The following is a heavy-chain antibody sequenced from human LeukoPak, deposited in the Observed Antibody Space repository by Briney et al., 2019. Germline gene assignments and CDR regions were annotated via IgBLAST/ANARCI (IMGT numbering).Heavy chain of an antibody. D-gene: IGHD3-22*01. CDR2: INPNSGGS. J-gene: IGHJ4*02. Sequence: ASVKVSCKASGYTFTGYYMHWVRQAPGQGLERMGWINPNSGGSNSAQKFQGRVTMTRDTSISTAYMELSRLRSDDTAVYYCARATNYYDSSGYGTYFDYWGQGTLVTVSS. V-gene: IGHV1-2*02. CDR1: GYTFTGYY. CDR3: ARATNYYDSSGYGTYFDY.